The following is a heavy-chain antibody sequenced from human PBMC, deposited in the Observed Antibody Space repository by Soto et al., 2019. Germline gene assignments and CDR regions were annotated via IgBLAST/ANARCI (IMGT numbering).Heavy chain of an antibody. D-gene: IGHD3-16*02. CDR1: GYNFIIYW. Sequence: PGESLKISCKGSGYNFIIYWIVWVRQMPGKGLEWMGIIYPGDSDTRYSPSFQGQVTISADKSISTAYLQWSSLKASDTAMYYCARPTFVNDAFDIWGQGTMVTVSS. CDR2: IYPGDSDT. J-gene: IGHJ3*02. CDR3: ARPTFVNDAFDI. V-gene: IGHV5-51*01.